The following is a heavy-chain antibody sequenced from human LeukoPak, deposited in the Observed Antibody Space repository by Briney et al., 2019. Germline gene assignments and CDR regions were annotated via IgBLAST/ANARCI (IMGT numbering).Heavy chain of an antibody. J-gene: IGHJ6*03. CDR3: ARESAYYYMDV. CDR2: ISSSSSYI. V-gene: IGHV3-21*01. CDR1: GFTFSSYW. Sequence: GGSLRLSCAASGFTFSSYWMSWVRQAPGKGLEWVSSISSSSSYIYYADSVKGRFTISRDNAKNSLYLQMNSLRAEDTAVYYCARESAYYYMDVWGKGTTVTISS.